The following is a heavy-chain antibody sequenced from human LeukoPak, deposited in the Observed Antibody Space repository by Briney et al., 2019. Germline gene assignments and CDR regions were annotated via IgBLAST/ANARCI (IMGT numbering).Heavy chain of an antibody. V-gene: IGHV3-15*01. CDR1: GGSISSYY. CDR2: IKSKTDGGTT. Sequence: ETLSLTCTVSGGSISSYYWSWIRQPPGKGLEWVGRIKSKTDGGTTDYAAPVKGRFTISRDDSKNTLYLQMNSLKTEDTAVYYCTTTIAVAGTGYYWGQGTLVTVSS. D-gene: IGHD6-19*01. J-gene: IGHJ4*02. CDR3: TTTIAVAGTGYY.